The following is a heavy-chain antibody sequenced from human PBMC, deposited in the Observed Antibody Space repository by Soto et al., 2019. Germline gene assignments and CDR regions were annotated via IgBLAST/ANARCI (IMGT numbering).Heavy chain of an antibody. D-gene: IGHD6-19*01. J-gene: IGHJ4*02. CDR3: ASDAVTGTAGLDF. CDR1: AYTFSGFY. Sequence: SVNVSCEASAYTFSGFYMHWVRQAPGQGLEWMGWINPNSGGTKSAEKFQGRVTMTRDTSISTAYMELSRLTSDDTAVYYCASDAVTGTAGLDFWGQGTQVTASS. CDR2: INPNSGGT. V-gene: IGHV1-2*02.